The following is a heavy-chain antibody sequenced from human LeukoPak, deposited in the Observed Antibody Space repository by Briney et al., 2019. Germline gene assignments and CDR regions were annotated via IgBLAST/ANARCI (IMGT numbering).Heavy chain of an antibody. V-gene: IGHV3-30*02. Sequence: PGGYLRLSCAASGFMFDKYGMYWARQAPGKGLEWVTFIRYDGTKKSYADSVKGRFTISRDNAKNTVYLQIHSLRPEDTAVYYCAREVVGDNSDSPDSGVFWGRGTLVSVSS. CDR3: AREVVGDNSDSPDSGVF. CDR2: IRYDGTKK. D-gene: IGHD2-15*01. CDR1: GFMFDKYG. J-gene: IGHJ2*01.